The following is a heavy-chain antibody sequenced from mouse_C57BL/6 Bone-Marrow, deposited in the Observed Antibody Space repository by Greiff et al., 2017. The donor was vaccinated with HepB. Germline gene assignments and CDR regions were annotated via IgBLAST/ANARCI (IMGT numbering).Heavy chain of an antibody. Sequence: EVHLVESGGGLVQPGGSLKLSCAASGFTFSDYYMYWVRQTPEKRLEWVAYISNGGGSTYYPDTVKGRFTISRDNAKNTLYLQMSRLKSDDTAMYDDARHGWYGAMDYWGQGTSVTVSS. CDR1: GFTFSDYY. D-gene: IGHD2-14*01. CDR2: ISNGGGST. CDR3: ARHGWYGAMDY. V-gene: IGHV5-12*01. J-gene: IGHJ4*01.